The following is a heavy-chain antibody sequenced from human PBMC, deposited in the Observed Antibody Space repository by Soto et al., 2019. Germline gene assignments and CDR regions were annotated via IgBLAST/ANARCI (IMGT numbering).Heavy chain of an antibody. J-gene: IGHJ3*02. CDR3: ARERRWPARVGYDI. V-gene: IGHV4-61*03. CDR2: VYSTGST. Sequence: QVQLQESGPGLVKPSETLSVTCVVSGDSVTNGTYFWTRIRQPPGKGLEWIGYVYSTGSTKYNPSLKNRVTISIDTSKNHFSLKLTSVTAADTAVYYCARERRWPARVGYDIWDPGTMVTVSS. D-gene: IGHD3-22*01. CDR1: GDSVTNGTYF.